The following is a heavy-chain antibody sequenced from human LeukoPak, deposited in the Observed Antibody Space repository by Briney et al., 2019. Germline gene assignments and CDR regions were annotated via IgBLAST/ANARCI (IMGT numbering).Heavy chain of an antibody. D-gene: IGHD3-3*01. CDR1: GFTFSSYG. CDR2: IWYDGSNK. CDR3: AKSSTIFGVVIAGSIDY. V-gene: IGHV3-33*06. Sequence: GGSLRLSCAASGFTFSSYGMHWVRQAPGKGLEWVAVIWYDGSNKYYADSVKGRFTISRDNSNITLYLQMNSLRAEDTAVYYCAKSSTIFGVVIAGSIDYWGQGTLVSVFS. J-gene: IGHJ4*02.